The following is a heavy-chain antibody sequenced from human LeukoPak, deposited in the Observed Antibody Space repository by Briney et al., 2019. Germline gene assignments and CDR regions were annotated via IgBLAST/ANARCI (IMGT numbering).Heavy chain of an antibody. Sequence: GASLRLSCAASGFTFSSYAMSWVRQAPGKGLEWVSAISGSGGSTYYADSVKGRFTNSRDNSKNTLYLQMNSLRAEDTAVYYCAKTCSSTSCYFDWGQGTLVTVSS. D-gene: IGHD2-2*01. J-gene: IGHJ4*02. CDR2: ISGSGGST. CDR1: GFTFSSYA. CDR3: AKTCSSTSCYFD. V-gene: IGHV3-23*01.